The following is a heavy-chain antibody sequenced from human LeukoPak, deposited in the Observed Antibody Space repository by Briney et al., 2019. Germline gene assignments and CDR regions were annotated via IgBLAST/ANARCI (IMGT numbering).Heavy chain of an antibody. CDR3: ARRIAAAGTQGWFDP. D-gene: IGHD6-13*01. CDR1: GGSFSGYY. Sequence: SETLSLTCAVYGGSFSGYYWSWIRQPPGKGLEWIGEINHSGSTNYNPSLKSRVTISVDTSKNQFSLKLSSVTAVDAAVYYCARRIAAAGTQGWFDPWGQGTLVTVSP. CDR2: INHSGST. V-gene: IGHV4-34*01. J-gene: IGHJ5*02.